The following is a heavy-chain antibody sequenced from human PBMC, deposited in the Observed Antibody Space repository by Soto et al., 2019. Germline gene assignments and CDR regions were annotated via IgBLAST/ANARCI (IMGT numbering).Heavy chain of an antibody. V-gene: IGHV5-51*01. CDR3: ARTPYYYGSGSKILDS. D-gene: IGHD3-10*01. CDR2: IYPGDSDT. Sequence: GESLKISCQASGYGFSSYWIGWVRQMPGQVLEWMGIIYPGDSDTRYSPSFHGQVTISADKSINTAYLQWSGLKASDTAMYYCARTPYYYGSGSKILDSWGQGXLVTVYS. CDR1: GYGFSSYW. J-gene: IGHJ4*02.